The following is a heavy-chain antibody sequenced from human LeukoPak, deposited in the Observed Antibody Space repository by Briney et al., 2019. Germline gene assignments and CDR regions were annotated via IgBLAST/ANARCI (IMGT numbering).Heavy chain of an antibody. J-gene: IGHJ5*02. CDR1: GGTFSSYA. Sequence: GASVKVSCKASGGTFSSYAISWVRQAPGQGLEWMGGIVPIFGSANYAQKFQGRVTITADESTTTAYMELTGLRSEDTAVHYCAKDEGVANRWFDPWGQGTLVTVSS. D-gene: IGHD5-12*01. CDR3: AKDEGVANRWFDP. CDR2: IVPIFGSA. V-gene: IGHV1-69*13.